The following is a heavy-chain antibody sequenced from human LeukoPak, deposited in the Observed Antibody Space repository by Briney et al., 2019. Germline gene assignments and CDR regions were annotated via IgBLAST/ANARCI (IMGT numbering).Heavy chain of an antibody. D-gene: IGHD3-10*01. V-gene: IGHV1-2*02. Sequence: ASVKVSCKASGYTLTSYDINWVRQATGQGLEWMGWINPNSGGTNYAQKFQGRVTMTRDTSISTAYMELSRLRSDDTAVYYCARGRSYYGSGSSLFDYWGQGTLVTVSS. J-gene: IGHJ4*02. CDR1: GYTLTSYD. CDR2: INPNSGGT. CDR3: ARGRSYYGSGSSLFDY.